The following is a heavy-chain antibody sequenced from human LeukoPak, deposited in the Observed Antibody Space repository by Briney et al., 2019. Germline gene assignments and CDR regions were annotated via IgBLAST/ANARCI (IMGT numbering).Heavy chain of an antibody. J-gene: IGHJ4*02. D-gene: IGHD1-1*01. CDR2: IIPIFGTA. Sequence: GASVKVSCKASGGTFSSYAISWVRQAPGQGLEWMGGIIPIFGTANYAQKFQGRVTITADESTSTAYMELSSLRSEDTAVYYCARDRQLGRYFDCWGQGTLVTVSS. CDR3: ARDRQLGRYFDC. V-gene: IGHV1-69*13. CDR1: GGTFSSYA.